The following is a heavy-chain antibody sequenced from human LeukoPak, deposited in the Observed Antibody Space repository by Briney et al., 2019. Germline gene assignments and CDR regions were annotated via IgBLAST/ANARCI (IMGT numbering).Heavy chain of an antibody. J-gene: IGHJ5*02. CDR3: ARVAAAGRGWFDP. Sequence: GSLRLSCAASGFTFSSYAMSWVRQAPGKGLEWIGEIYHSGSTNYNPSLKSRVTISVDKSKNQFSLKLSSVTAADTAVYYCARVAAAGRGWFDPWGQGTLVTVSS. CDR1: GFTFSSYAM. CDR2: IYHSGST. V-gene: IGHV4-4*02. D-gene: IGHD6-13*01.